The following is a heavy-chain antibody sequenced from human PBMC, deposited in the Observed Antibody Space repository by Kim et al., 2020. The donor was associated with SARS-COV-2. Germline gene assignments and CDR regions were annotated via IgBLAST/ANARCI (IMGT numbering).Heavy chain of an antibody. V-gene: IGHV3-30-3*01. CDR3: ARALRSSSWYYSYYYYYGMDV. CDR2: ISYDGSNK. J-gene: IGHJ6*02. D-gene: IGHD6-13*01. CDR1: GFTFSSYA. Sequence: GGSLRLSCAASGFTFSSYAMHWVRQAPGKGLEWVAVISYDGSNKYYADSVKGRFTISRDNSKNTLYLQMNSLRAEDTAVYYCARALRSSSWYYSYYYYYGMDVWGQGTTVTVSS.